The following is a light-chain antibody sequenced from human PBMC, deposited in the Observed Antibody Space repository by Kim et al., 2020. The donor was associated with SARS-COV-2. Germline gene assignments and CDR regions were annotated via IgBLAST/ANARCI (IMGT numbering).Light chain of an antibody. V-gene: IGLV3-1*01. CDR2: QDS. CDR1: KLGDNY. Sequence: SYELTQPPSVSVSPGQTASITCSGDKLGDNYACWYQQKPGQSPVLVIYQDSKRPSGIPERFSGSNSGNTATLTISGTQAMDEADYYCQAWDSSTGVFGGGTQLTVL. J-gene: IGLJ3*02. CDR3: QAWDSSTGV.